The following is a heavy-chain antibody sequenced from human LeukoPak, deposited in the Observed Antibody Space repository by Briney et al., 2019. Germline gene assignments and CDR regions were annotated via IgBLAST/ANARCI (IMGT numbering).Heavy chain of an antibody. J-gene: IGHJ4*02. D-gene: IGHD3-10*01. V-gene: IGHV4-39*07. CDR3: ARGLGSQDY. Sequence: TSETLSLTCTVSGGSISSGDYYWSWIRQPPGKGLEWIGEIDHSGSTTYNPSLKSRVTISVDTSKNQFSLKLSSVTAADTAVYYCARGLGSQDYWGQGTLVTVSS. CDR1: GGSISSGDYY. CDR2: IDHSGST.